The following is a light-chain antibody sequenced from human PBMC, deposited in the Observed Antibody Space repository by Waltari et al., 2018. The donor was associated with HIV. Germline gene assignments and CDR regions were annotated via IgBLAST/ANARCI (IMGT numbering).Light chain of an antibody. V-gene: IGLV2-14*01. J-gene: IGLJ2*01. CDR2: EVS. CDR3: SSYTSSSTLE. Sequence: QSALTQPASVSGSPRQSITISCTGTRSDVGGYNYVSWYQQHPGKAPKLMIYEVSKRPSVVSNRFSGSKSGNTASLTISGLQAEDEADYYCSSYTSSSTLEFGGGTKLTVL. CDR1: RSDVGGYNY.